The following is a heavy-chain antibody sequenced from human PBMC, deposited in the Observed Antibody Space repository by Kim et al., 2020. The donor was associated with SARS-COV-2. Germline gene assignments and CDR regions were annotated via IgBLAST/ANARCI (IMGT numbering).Heavy chain of an antibody. CDR2: IRSKAYGGTT. Sequence: GGSLRLSCTASGFTFGDYAMSWFRQAPGKGLEWVGFIRSKAYGGTTEYAASVKGRFTISRDDSKSIAYLQMNSLKTEDTAVYYCTSLARRTIADYCGQGTLVTVSS. V-gene: IGHV3-49*03. J-gene: IGHJ4*02. D-gene: IGHD6-13*01. CDR1: GFTFGDYA. CDR3: TSLARRTIADY.